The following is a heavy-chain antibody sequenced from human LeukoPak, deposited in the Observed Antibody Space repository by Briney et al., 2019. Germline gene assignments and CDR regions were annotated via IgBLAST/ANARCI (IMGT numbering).Heavy chain of an antibody. D-gene: IGHD3-16*01. Sequence: PGRSLRLSCAASGFTFSSYGMHWVRQAPGKGLEWVAVIWYDGSNKYCADSVKGRFTISRDNSNNALYLQMNSLRAEDTAVYYCARMPLGGQTVDYWGQGTLVTVSS. CDR2: IWYDGSNK. V-gene: IGHV3-33*01. CDR3: ARMPLGGQTVDY. CDR1: GFTFSSYG. J-gene: IGHJ4*02.